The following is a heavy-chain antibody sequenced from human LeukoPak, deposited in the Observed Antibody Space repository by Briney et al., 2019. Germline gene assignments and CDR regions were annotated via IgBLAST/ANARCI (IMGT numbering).Heavy chain of an antibody. D-gene: IGHD4-11*01. V-gene: IGHV1-69*05. CDR1: GGTFSSYA. J-gene: IGHJ6*03. Sequence: SVKVSCEASGGTFSSYAISWVRQAPGQGLEWMGGIIPIFGTANYAQKFQGRVTITTDESTSTAYMELSSLRSEDTAVYYCAAHATVTTSPFYYMDVWGKGTTVTVSS. CDR2: IIPIFGTA. CDR3: AAHATVTTSPFYYMDV.